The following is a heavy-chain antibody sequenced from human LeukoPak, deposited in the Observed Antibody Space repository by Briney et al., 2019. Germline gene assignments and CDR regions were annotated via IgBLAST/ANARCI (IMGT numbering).Heavy chain of an antibody. CDR3: AKDLSSGWYLYYFDY. D-gene: IGHD6-19*01. CDR2: ISGSGGNT. V-gene: IGHV3-23*01. CDR1: GFTFSSYA. Sequence: GGPLSLSCAASGFTFSSYAMSWVRQAPGKGLEWVSGISGSGGNTYYADSVKGRFTISRDNPKNTLYLQMNSLRAEDTAVYYCAKDLSSGWYLYYFDYWGQGTLVTVSS. J-gene: IGHJ4*02.